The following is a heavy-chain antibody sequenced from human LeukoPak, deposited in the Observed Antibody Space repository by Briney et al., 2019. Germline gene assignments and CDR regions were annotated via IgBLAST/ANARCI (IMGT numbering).Heavy chain of an antibody. Sequence: PSETLSLTCTVSGGSISPYYWSWIRQPPGKGLEWLGYIYTSGSTNYNPSLKSRVTISVDTSKSQFSLKLSSVTAADTAVYYCARGVAIFGVVPYADYWGQGTLVTVSS. J-gene: IGHJ4*02. V-gene: IGHV4-4*08. CDR1: GGSISPYY. D-gene: IGHD3-3*01. CDR2: IYTSGST. CDR3: ARGVAIFGVVPYADY.